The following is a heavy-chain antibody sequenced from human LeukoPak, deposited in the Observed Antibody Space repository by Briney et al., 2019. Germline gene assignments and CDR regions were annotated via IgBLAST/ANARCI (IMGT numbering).Heavy chain of an antibody. J-gene: IGHJ4*02. CDR3: ARDRNWAFDY. Sequence: GSLRLSCAASGFTFSSYEMNWVRQAPGKGLEWVSYISSSGSTIYYADSVKGRFTISRDDAKNSLYLQLNSLRDEDTAMYYCARDRNWAFDYWGQGTLVTVSS. CDR2: ISSSGSTI. D-gene: IGHD1-1*01. CDR1: GFTFSSYE. V-gene: IGHV3-48*03.